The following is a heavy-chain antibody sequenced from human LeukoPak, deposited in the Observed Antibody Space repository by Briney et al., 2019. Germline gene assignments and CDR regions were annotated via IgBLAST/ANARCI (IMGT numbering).Heavy chain of an antibody. Sequence: PSETLSLTCTVSGGSISRSSYYWGWIRQPPGKGLEWIGSIYYSGSTYYNPSLKSRVTISVDTSKNQFSLKLSSVIAADTAVYYCARLRRYCSSTSCPTGFDPWGQGTLVTVSS. D-gene: IGHD2-2*01. CDR3: ARLRRYCSSTSCPTGFDP. CDR2: IYYSGST. CDR1: GGSISRSSYY. V-gene: IGHV4-39*01. J-gene: IGHJ5*02.